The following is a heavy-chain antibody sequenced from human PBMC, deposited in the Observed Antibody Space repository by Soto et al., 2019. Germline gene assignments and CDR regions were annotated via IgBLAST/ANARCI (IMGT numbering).Heavy chain of an antibody. CDR1: GGSISSYY. J-gene: IGHJ6*02. CDR3: AREGLTVPIGLYYYYGMDV. Sequence: QVQLQESGPGLVKPSETLSLTCTVSGGSISSYYWSWSRQPPGKGLEWIGYIYYSGSTNYNPSLTSRVHISVDTSKHQFSLQLSSVTAADTAVYYCAREGLTVPIGLYYYYGMDVWGQGTTVTVSS. CDR2: IYYSGST. V-gene: IGHV4-59*01. D-gene: IGHD7-27*01.